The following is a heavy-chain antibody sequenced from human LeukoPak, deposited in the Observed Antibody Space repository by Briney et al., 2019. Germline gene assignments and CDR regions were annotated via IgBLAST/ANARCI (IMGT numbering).Heavy chain of an antibody. D-gene: IGHD5-18*01. CDR3: ARGRPRRGYSYGYNPHTFAY. J-gene: IGHJ4*02. CDR2: INHSGST. V-gene: IGHV4-34*01. Sequence: KPSETLSLTCAVYGGSFSGYYWSWIRQPPGKGLEWIGEINHSGSTNYNPSLKSRVTISVDTSKNQFSLKLSSVTAADTAVYYSARGRPRRGYSYGYNPHTFAYWGQGTLVTVSS. CDR1: GGSFSGYY.